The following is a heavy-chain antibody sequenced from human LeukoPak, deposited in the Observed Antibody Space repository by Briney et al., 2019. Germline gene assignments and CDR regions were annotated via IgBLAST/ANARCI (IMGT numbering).Heavy chain of an antibody. J-gene: IGHJ4*02. CDR3: AKGTRKNYHDSSGAPDY. CDR1: GFTFSTYG. V-gene: IGHV3-23*01. CDR2: ISPSGGIT. Sequence: GGSLRLSCAASGFTFSTYGMNWVRQAPGKGLEWVSGISPSGGITYYTDSVKGRFTISRDNSKHTVSLQMNSLRAEDTAVYYFAKGTRKNYHDSSGAPDYWGQGTLVTVSS. D-gene: IGHD3-22*01.